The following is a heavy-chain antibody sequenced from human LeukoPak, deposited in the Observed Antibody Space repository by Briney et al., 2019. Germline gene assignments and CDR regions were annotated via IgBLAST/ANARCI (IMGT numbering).Heavy chain of an antibody. CDR3: ARRLQDGSGSYNFDY. D-gene: IGHD3-10*01. Sequence: SAPTLVHPTPALTLTCTFSGFSLSTRGMCVSWIGQPPAKALEWLSLIEWDDDKYYSTSLKTRLTISKDTSKNPVVLTMTNLDPVDTATYYCARRLQDGSGSYNFDYWGQGTLVTVSS. J-gene: IGHJ4*02. CDR1: GFSLSTRGMC. V-gene: IGHV2-70*01. CDR2: IEWDDDK.